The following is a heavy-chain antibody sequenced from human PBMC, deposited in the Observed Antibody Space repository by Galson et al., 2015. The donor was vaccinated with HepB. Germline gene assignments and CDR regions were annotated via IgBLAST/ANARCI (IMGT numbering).Heavy chain of an antibody. Sequence: SVKVSCKASGYTFTGYYMHWVRQAPGQGLEWMGWINPNSGGTNYAQKFQGRVTMTRDTSISTAYMELSRLRSDNTAVYYCASKNEVIAAADPRQNDYWGQGTLVTVSS. J-gene: IGHJ4*02. D-gene: IGHD6-13*01. V-gene: IGHV1-2*02. CDR1: GYTFTGYY. CDR2: INPNSGGT. CDR3: ASKNEVIAAADPRQNDY.